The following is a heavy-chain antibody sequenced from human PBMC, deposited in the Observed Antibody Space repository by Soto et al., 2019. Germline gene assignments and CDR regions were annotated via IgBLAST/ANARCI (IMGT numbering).Heavy chain of an antibody. CDR2: IYSGGST. D-gene: IGHD6-19*01. CDR1: GFTVSSNY. V-gene: IGHV3-53*04. J-gene: IGHJ6*03. CDR3: ASYNSVAGYYYYYYMDV. Sequence: EVQLVESGGGLVQPGGSLRLSCAASGFTVSSNYMSWVRQAPGKGLEWVSVIYSGGSTYYADSVKGRFTISRHNSKNTLDLQMNSLRAEDTAVYYCASYNSVAGYYYYYYMDVWGKGTTVTVSS.